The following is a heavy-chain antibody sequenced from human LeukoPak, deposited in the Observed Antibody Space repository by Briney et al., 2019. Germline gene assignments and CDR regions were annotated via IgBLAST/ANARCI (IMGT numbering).Heavy chain of an antibody. J-gene: IGHJ4*02. CDR3: TRRYINKALDY. CDR2: IHPGHSDT. CDR1: GYSFPSYW. D-gene: IGHD5-18*01. Sequence: GESLKISCKAYGYSFPSYWIAWVRQMPGKGLEWMGIIHPGHSDTIYSPSFQGQVTVSADTSLNTAYLQWDSLKTSDTAMYYCTRRYINKALDYWGQGTLVTVSS. V-gene: IGHV5-51*01.